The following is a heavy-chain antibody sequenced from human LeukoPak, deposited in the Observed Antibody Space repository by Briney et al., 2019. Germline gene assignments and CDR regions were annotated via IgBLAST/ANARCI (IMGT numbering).Heavy chain of an antibody. CDR1: GFIFSTYW. D-gene: IGHD4-17*01. CDR2: ISSSSSYI. CDR3: ARDYGDYVGQAFDI. J-gene: IGHJ3*02. V-gene: IGHV3-21*01. Sequence: GGSLRLSCAASGFIFSTYWMNWVRQAPGKGLEWVSSISSSSSYIYYADSVKGRFTISRDNAKNSLYLQMNSLRAEDTAVYYCARDYGDYVGQAFDIWGQGTMVTVSS.